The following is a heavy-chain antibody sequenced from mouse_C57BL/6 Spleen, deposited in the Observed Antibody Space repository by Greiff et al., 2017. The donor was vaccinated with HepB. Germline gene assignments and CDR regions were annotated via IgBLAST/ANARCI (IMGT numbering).Heavy chain of an antibody. CDR2: IDPSDSYT. CDR3: ARRWLLLYVDY. V-gene: IGHV1-50*01. J-gene: IGHJ2*01. Sequence: VQLQQPGAELVKPGASVKLSCKASGYTFTSYWMQWVKQRPGQGLEWIGEIDPSDSYTNYNQKFKGKATLTVDTSSSPAYMQRSSLTSEDSAVYYCARRWLLLYVDYWGQGTTLTVSS. CDR1: GYTFTSYW. D-gene: IGHD2-3*01.